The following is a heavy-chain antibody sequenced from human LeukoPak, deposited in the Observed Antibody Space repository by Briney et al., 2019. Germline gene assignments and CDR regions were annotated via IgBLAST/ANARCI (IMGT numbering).Heavy chain of an antibody. J-gene: IGHJ4*02. CDR3: ARVGYSGWNLEY. CDR2: INQGGSVK. V-gene: IGHV3-7*01. Sequence: GGSLRLSCAASGFTFRSYWMSWVRQAPGKGLEWVANINQGGSVKYYVDSVKGRFTVSRDDAKNSLYVQMNSLRDEDTAVYYCARVGYSGWNLEYWGQGTLVTVSS. D-gene: IGHD5-12*01. CDR1: GFTFRSYW.